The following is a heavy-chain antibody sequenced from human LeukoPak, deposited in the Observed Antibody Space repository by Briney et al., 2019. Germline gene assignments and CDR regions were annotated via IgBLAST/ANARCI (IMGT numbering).Heavy chain of an antibody. CDR2: ISSSADYT. J-gene: IGHJ4*02. CDR3: AKITDGELRRFDY. D-gene: IGHD1-26*01. Sequence: GGSLRLSCAASGFTFSSYGMNWFRQAPGKGLKWISGISSSADYTDYADSVRGRFTISRDNPKNTLYLQMNSLRAEDTAVYYCAKITDGELRRFDYWGQGTLVTVSS. CDR1: GFTFSSYG. V-gene: IGHV3-23*01.